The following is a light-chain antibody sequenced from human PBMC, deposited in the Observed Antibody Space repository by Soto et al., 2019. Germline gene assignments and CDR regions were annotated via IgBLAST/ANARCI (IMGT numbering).Light chain of an antibody. Sequence: EIVLTQSPGTLSLSPGERATLSCRASQSVGSSYLAWYQQKPGQAPRLLMYATSSRATGIPDRFSGSGSGTXFXXXISRLEPEDFAVYYCHQFDSSLTFGQGTRVEI. V-gene: IGKV3-20*01. CDR2: ATS. CDR1: QSVGSSY. J-gene: IGKJ1*01. CDR3: HQFDSSLT.